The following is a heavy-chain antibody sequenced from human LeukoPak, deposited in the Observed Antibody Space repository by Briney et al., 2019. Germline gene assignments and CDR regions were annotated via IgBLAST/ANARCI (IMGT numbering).Heavy chain of an antibody. V-gene: IGHV4-39*01. D-gene: IGHD3/OR15-3a*01. J-gene: IGHJ4*02. CDR2: IYYTGNT. CDR3: ARQTGSGLFILP. CDR1: GGSISSSSYY. Sequence: PSETLSLTCTVPGGSISSSSYYWGWIRQPPGMGLEWIGSIYYTGNTYYNASLKSQVSISIDTSKNQFSLKLTSVTAADTAVYYCARQTGSGLFILPGGQGTLVTVSS.